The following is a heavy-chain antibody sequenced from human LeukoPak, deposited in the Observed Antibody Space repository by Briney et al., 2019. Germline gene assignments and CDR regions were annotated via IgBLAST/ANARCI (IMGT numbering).Heavy chain of an antibody. CDR3: AKESGQLDV. J-gene: IGHJ6*04. D-gene: IGHD3-3*01. CDR1: GFTFTIYA. Sequence: PGGSLRLSCAASGFTFTIYAMFWLRQAPGKGLEWVSVISGGGSSTYYADSVKGRFTISRDNSKNTLYLQMNSLSGEDTDVYYCAKESGQLDVWGKGTTVTVSS. V-gene: IGHV3-23*01. CDR2: ISGGGSST.